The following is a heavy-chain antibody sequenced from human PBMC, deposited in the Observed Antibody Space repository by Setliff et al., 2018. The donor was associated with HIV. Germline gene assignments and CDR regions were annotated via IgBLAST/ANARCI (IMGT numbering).Heavy chain of an antibody. CDR1: GGSISSSSYY. CDR3: AREDKYGYSSSWYNY. CDR2: IYSIENT. D-gene: IGHD6-13*01. J-gene: IGHJ4*02. Sequence: SETLSLTCTVSGGSISSSSYYWSWIRQPAGKGLEWIGHIYSIENTNYKPSLKSRVTISVDTSKNQFSLKLRSLTAADTAVYYCAREDKYGYSSSWYNYWGQGALVTVSS. V-gene: IGHV4-61*09.